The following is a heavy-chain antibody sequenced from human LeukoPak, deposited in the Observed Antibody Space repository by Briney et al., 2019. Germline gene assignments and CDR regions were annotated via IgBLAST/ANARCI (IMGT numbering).Heavy chain of an antibody. CDR1: GGSFSGYY. J-gene: IGHJ4*02. V-gene: IGHV4-34*01. CDR2: INHSGST. CDR3: ASGYSYGHGGFDY. Sequence: PSETLSLTCAVYGGSFSGYYWSWIRQPPGKGLEWIGEINHSGSTNYNPSLKSRVTISVDTSKNQFSLKLSSVTAADTAVYYCASGYSYGHGGFDYWGQGTLVTVSS. D-gene: IGHD5-18*01.